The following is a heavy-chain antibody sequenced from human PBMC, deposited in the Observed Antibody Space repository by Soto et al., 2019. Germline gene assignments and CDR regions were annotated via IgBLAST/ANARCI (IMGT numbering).Heavy chain of an antibody. Sequence: GASVKVSCKASGYTFTSYYIQWVRQAPGQGLEWMGIINPSGGSTNYAQKFQGRVTMTRDTSTSTVYMELSSLRSEDTAVYYCASLQPGAGRYENYYYGMDVWGQGTTVTVSS. D-gene: IGHD6-19*01. CDR1: GYTFTSYY. CDR3: ASLQPGAGRYENYYYGMDV. CDR2: INPSGGST. J-gene: IGHJ6*02. V-gene: IGHV1-46*01.